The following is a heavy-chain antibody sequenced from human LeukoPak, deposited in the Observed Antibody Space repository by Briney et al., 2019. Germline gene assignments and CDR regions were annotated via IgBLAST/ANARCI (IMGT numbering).Heavy chain of an antibody. V-gene: IGHV3-23*01. J-gene: IGHJ6*04. D-gene: IGHD4-11*01. Sequence: GGSLRLSCAASGFTFSSYAMSWVRQAPGKGLEWVSAIGGSGGSTHYADSVKGRFTISRDNSKNTLYLQMNSLRAEDTAVYYCAKDPYSNYDYYYYGMDVWGKGTTVTVSS. CDR2: IGGSGGST. CDR3: AKDPYSNYDYYYYGMDV. CDR1: GFTFSSYA.